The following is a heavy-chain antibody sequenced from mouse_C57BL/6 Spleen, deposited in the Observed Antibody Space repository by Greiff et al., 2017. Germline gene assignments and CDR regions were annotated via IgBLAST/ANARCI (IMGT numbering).Heavy chain of an antibody. CDR1: GYTFTTYP. CDR3: ARGDYYGSSYPAWFAY. V-gene: IGHV1-47*01. D-gene: IGHD1-1*01. Sequence: QVQLQQSGAELVKPGASVKMSCKASGYTFTTYPIEWMKQNHGKSLEWIGNFHPYNDDTKYNEKFKGKATLTVEKSSSTVYLELSRLTSDDSAVYYWARGDYYGSSYPAWFAYWGQGTLVTVSA. CDR2: FHPYNDDT. J-gene: IGHJ3*01.